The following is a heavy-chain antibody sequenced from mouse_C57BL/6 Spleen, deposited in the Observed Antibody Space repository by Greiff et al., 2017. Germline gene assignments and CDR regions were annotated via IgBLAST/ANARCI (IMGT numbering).Heavy chain of an antibody. CDR3: GRQFITTVVVFDY. CDR2: IYPGSGST. CDR1: GYTFTSYW. Sequence: QVQLQQPGAELVKPGASVKMSCKASGYTFTSYWITWVKQRPGQGLEWIGDIYPGSGSTNYNEKFKSKATLTVDTSSSTAYMQLSSLTSEDSAVYYCGRQFITTVVVFDYWGQGTTLTVSS. J-gene: IGHJ2*01. D-gene: IGHD1-1*01. V-gene: IGHV1-55*01.